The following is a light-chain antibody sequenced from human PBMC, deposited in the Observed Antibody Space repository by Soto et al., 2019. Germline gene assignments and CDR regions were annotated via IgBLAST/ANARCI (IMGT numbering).Light chain of an antibody. CDR3: QQYDDSPGT. J-gene: IGKJ1*01. V-gene: IGKV3-20*01. CDR1: QSISSSY. Sequence: IVLTQSPGTLSLSPGERATLSCRASQSISSSYLAWYQQKPGQAPRLLIYGASNRATAIPDRFSGSGSGTDFTLTISRLEPEDFAVYYCQQYDDSPGTFGQGTKVDNK. CDR2: GAS.